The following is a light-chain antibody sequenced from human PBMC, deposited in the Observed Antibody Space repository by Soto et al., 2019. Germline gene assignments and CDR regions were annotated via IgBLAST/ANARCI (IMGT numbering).Light chain of an antibody. J-gene: IGKJ1*01. Sequence: DIQMTQSPSPLSASVGDRVTITCRASQRISSWLAWYQQKPGKAPKLLIYDASSLESGVPSRFSGSGSGTEFTLTLSSLQPDYFATYYCQQYNSYSGTFGQGTKVEIK. CDR2: DAS. CDR3: QQYNSYSGT. V-gene: IGKV1-5*01. CDR1: QRISSW.